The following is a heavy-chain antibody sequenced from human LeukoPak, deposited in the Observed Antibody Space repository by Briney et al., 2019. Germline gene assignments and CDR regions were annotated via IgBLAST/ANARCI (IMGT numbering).Heavy chain of an antibody. J-gene: IGHJ4*02. CDR3: ARMAVAGMDY. CDR2: ISSSSSYI. V-gene: IGHV3-21*01. D-gene: IGHD6-19*01. Sequence: GGSLRLSCVGSGFTISFHWMSWLRQAPGKGLEWVSSISSSSSYIYYADSVKGRFTISRDNAKNSLYLQMNSLRAEDTAVYYCARMAVAGMDYWGQGTLVTVSS. CDR1: GFTISFHW.